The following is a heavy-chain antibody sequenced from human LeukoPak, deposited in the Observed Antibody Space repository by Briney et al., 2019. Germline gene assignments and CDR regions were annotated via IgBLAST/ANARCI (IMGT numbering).Heavy chain of an antibody. Sequence: SETLSLTCTVSGASISSYYWSWIRQPPGKGLEWTGYIYYSGSTNYNPSLKSRVTISIDTSKNQFSLRLSSVTAADTAVYYCARAVGSGSFQTYYYYMDVWGKGTTVTISS. CDR1: GASISSYY. CDR3: ARAVGSGSFQTYYYYMDV. D-gene: IGHD3-10*01. J-gene: IGHJ6*03. CDR2: IYYSGST. V-gene: IGHV4-59*01.